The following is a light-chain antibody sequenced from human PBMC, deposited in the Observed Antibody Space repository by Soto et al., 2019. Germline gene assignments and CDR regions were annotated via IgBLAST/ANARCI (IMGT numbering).Light chain of an antibody. CDR1: SSNIGAGYD. CDR2: GNS. Sequence: QSVLTQPPSVSAAPGQRVTISCTGSSSNIGAGYDVHWYQQLPGTAPKLLIYGNSIRPSGVPDRFSGSKSGTSASLAITGLQAEDEADYYCQSYDSSLSGYVFGTGTKLTVL. J-gene: IGLJ1*01. V-gene: IGLV1-40*01. CDR3: QSYDSSLSGYV.